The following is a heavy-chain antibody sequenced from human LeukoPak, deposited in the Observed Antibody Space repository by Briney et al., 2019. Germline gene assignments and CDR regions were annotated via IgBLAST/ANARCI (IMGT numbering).Heavy chain of an antibody. J-gene: IGHJ4*02. CDR2: ISSSCSYI. CDR1: GFTFSSYS. V-gene: IGHV3-21*01. D-gene: IGHD3-10*01. CDR3: ASGSGVQVWSSLDY. Sequence: PGGSLRLSCAASGFTFSSYSINWVRQAPGKGLEWVSSISSSCSYIYYADSVEGRFTLSRDNAKNSLYLKMNSRRAENTAFYCVASGSGVQVWSSLDYWGQGTLVTVSS.